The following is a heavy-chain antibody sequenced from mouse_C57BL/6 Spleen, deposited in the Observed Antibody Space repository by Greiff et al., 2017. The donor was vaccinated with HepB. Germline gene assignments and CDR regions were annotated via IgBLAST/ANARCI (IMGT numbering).Heavy chain of an antibody. J-gene: IGHJ2*01. V-gene: IGHV3-6*01. CDR3: ARGYYEFFYFDY. Sequence: ESGPGLVKPSQSLSLTCSVTGYSITSGYYWNWIRQFPGNKLEWMGYISYDGSNNYNPSLKNRISITRDTSKNQFFLKLNSVTTEDTATYYCARGYYEFFYFDYWGQGTTLTVSS. CDR1: GYSITSGYY. D-gene: IGHD1-1*01. CDR2: ISYDGSN.